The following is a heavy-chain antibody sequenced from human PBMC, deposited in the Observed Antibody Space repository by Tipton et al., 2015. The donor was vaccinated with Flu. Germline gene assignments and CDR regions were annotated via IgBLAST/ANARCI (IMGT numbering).Heavy chain of an antibody. CDR3: ATLERG. Sequence: VQLVQSGGGLVQPGGSLRLSCAASGFTFGNDWMTWVRQAPGKGLEWVAEMNQDGSGKYYVDSVKGRLTVSRDNAKNSLYLQMNSLRVEDTAVYYCATLERGWGQGTLVTVSS. CDR2: MNQDGSGK. CDR1: GFTFGNDW. J-gene: IGHJ4*02. D-gene: IGHD1-1*01. V-gene: IGHV3-7*01.